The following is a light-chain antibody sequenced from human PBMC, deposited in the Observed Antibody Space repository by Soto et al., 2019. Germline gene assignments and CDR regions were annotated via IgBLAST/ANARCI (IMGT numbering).Light chain of an antibody. CDR3: QVYGRSPLMYT. J-gene: IGKJ2*01. CDR2: GAS. Sequence: EIGLTQSPGTLSWSPGEIATLSCRASQSVTNDFLAWYQQKPGQAPRLLIYGASSRAAGVPDRFSGRGSGTYFTLTISRLEPEDLAVYYCQVYGRSPLMYTFGQGTKLGVK. V-gene: IGKV3-20*01. CDR1: QSVTNDF.